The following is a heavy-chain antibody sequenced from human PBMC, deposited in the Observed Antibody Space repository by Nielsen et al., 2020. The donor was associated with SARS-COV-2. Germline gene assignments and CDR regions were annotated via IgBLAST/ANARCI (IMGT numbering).Heavy chain of an antibody. CDR1: GYSFTSYW. CDR3: ARIATVSSYYYYMDV. CDR2: IYPGDSDT. J-gene: IGHJ6*03. Sequence: GESLKISCKGSGYSFTSYWIGWVRQMPGKGLEWMGIIYPGDSDTRYSPSFQGHVTISADKSISTAYLQWSSLKASDTAMYYCARIATVSSYYYYMDVWGKGTTVTVSS. V-gene: IGHV5-51*01. D-gene: IGHD4-11*01.